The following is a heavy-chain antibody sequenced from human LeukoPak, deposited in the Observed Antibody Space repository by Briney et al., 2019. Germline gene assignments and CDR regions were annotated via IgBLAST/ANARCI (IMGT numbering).Heavy chain of an antibody. CDR1: GYTFTGYY. D-gene: IGHD3-22*01. Sequence: GASVKVSCKASGYTFTGYYMHWVRQAPGQGLERMGRINPNSGGTNYAQKFQGRVTMTRDTSISTAYMELSRLRSDDTAVYYCARALPSRPYYYDSSGYYSTLDYWGQGTLVTVSS. CDR3: ARALPSRPYYYDSSGYYSTLDY. CDR2: INPNSGGT. J-gene: IGHJ4*02. V-gene: IGHV1-2*06.